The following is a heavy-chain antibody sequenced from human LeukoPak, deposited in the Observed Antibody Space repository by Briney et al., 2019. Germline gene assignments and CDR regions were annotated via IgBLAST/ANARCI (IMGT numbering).Heavy chain of an antibody. CDR1: GGSISSGGYY. D-gene: IGHD1-1*01. V-gene: IGHV4-31*03. Sequence: PSETLSLTCTVSGGSISSGGYYWSWIRQHPGKGLEWIGYIYYSGSTYYNPSLKSRVTISVDTSKNQFSLKLSSVTAADTAVYYCARRRPRRRGFDYWGQGTLVTVSS. J-gene: IGHJ4*02. CDR3: ARRRPRRRGFDY. CDR2: IYYSGST.